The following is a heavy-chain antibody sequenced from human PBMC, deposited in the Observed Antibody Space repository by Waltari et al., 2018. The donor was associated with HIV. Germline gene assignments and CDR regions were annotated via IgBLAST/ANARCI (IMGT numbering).Heavy chain of an antibody. D-gene: IGHD3-9*01. CDR3: ARGRGYDILTGYYREGNWFDP. CDR2: INHSGST. V-gene: IGHV4-34*01. J-gene: IGHJ5*02. CDR1: GGSFSGYY. Sequence: QVQLQQWGAGLLKPSETLSLTCAVYGGSFSGYYWSWIRQPPGKGLEWIGEINHSGSTNYNPALKRRVTIAVDTSKNQFSLKLSSVTAADTAVYYCARGRGYDILTGYYREGNWFDPWGQGTLVTVSS.